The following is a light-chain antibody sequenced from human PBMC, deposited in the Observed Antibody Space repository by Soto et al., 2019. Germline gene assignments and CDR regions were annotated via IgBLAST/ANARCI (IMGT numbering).Light chain of an antibody. CDR1: SSNIGNHA. Sequence: QPVLTQPPSVSEAPRQRVSISCSGSSSNIGNHAVNWYQQLPGKAPKLLIYYDDLLPSGVSDRFSGSKSGASASLAISGLQSEDEADYYCAAWNVSLNGYVFGTGTKLTVL. CDR2: YDD. CDR3: AAWNVSLNGYV. J-gene: IGLJ1*01. V-gene: IGLV1-36*01.